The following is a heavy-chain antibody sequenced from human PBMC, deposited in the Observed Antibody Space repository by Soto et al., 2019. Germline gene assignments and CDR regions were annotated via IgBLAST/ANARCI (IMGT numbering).Heavy chain of an antibody. J-gene: IGHJ4*02. Sequence: ASVKVSCTASVYTFTNNVINWVRQAPGQGLEWMGWMNPNSGNTGYAQKFQGRVTMTRNTSIRTAYIDLSSLSSDDTAVYYCARVMLGGHSDYWGQGTLVTVSS. CDR3: ARVMLGGHSDY. D-gene: IGHD2-15*01. V-gene: IGHV1-8*01. CDR2: MNPNSGNT. CDR1: VYTFTNNV.